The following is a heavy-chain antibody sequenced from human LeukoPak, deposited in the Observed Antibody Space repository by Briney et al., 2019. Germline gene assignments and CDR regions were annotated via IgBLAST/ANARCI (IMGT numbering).Heavy chain of an antibody. Sequence: GGSLRLSCAASGFTFTNAWMTWVRQAPGKGLEWVGRIKSNTDGGTTDYAAPVKGRFTISRDDSKNTLNLKMNSLKTEDTAVYYCTTFYYYGSGSYLGYWGQGTLVTVSS. D-gene: IGHD3-10*01. J-gene: IGHJ4*02. CDR1: GFTFTNAW. CDR2: IKSNTDGGTT. V-gene: IGHV3-15*01. CDR3: TTFYYYGSGSYLGY.